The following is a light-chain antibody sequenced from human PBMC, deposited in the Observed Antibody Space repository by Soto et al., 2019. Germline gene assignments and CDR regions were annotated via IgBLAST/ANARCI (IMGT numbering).Light chain of an antibody. CDR1: SSDIGGYKY. V-gene: IGLV2-14*01. CDR3: SSYTSSSTLQSV. CDR2: EVS. J-gene: IGLJ3*02. Sequence: QSGLTQPASVSGSPGQSITISCTGTSSDIGGYKYVSWYQQHPGKAPKLMIYEVSNRPSGVSSRFSGSKSGNTASLTISGLQAEDEANYYCSSYTSSSTLQSVFGGGTQLTVL.